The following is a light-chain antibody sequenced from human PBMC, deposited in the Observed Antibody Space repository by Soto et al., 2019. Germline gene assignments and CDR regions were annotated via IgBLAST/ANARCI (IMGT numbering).Light chain of an antibody. Sequence: DIVMTQSPLSLPVTPGEPASISCRSSQSLLYTNRYNYLHWYLQKPGQSPQLLIYLGSDRASGVPDRLSGSGSGTEFTLKISRVEAEDVGVYYCMQTLQTPLTFGGGTKVEIK. J-gene: IGKJ4*01. CDR1: QSLLYTNRYNY. CDR2: LGS. V-gene: IGKV2-28*01. CDR3: MQTLQTPLT.